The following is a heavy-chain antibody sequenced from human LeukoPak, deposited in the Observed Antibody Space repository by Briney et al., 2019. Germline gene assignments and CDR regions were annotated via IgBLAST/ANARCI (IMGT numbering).Heavy chain of an antibody. Sequence: SETLSLTCTVSGGSISSGNYYWGWIRQPPGEGLEWIGSIYYSGSTYYNPSLKSRATISVDTSKNQFSLDLTSVTAADTAVYYCARHGSAAAGHGYFDYWGQGTLVTVSS. V-gene: IGHV4-39*01. CDR1: GGSISSGNYY. D-gene: IGHD6-13*01. CDR3: ARHGSAAAGHGYFDY. CDR2: IYYSGST. J-gene: IGHJ4*02.